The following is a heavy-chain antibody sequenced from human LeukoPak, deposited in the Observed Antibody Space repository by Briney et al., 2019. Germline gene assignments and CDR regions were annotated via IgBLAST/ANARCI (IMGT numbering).Heavy chain of an antibody. J-gene: IGHJ5*02. D-gene: IGHD3-9*01. Sequence: SETLSLTCTVSGGSIRNSDYYWGCIRQPPGKGLEWIGTIYYSGTTYYNPSLKSRVTISIDASKNQVSLKLSSVTAADTAVYYCATLTGYSSESWFDPWGQGILVTVSS. CDR1: GGSIRNSDYY. V-gene: IGHV4-39*07. CDR2: IYYSGTT. CDR3: ATLTGYSSESWFDP.